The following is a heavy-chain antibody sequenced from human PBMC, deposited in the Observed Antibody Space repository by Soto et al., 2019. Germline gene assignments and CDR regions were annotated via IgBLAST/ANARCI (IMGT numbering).Heavy chain of an antibody. CDR2: IYSGGST. J-gene: IGHJ5*02. D-gene: IGHD1-1*01. V-gene: IGHV3-53*01. CDR3: ARLERLRWFDP. Sequence: EVQLVESGGGLIQPGGSLRLSCAASGFTVSSNYMNWVRQAPGKGLEWVSVIYSGGSTYYADSVKGRFTISRDNSKNTLYLQMNSLRAEDTAVYYCARLERLRWFDPWGQGTLVTVSS. CDR1: GFTVSSNY.